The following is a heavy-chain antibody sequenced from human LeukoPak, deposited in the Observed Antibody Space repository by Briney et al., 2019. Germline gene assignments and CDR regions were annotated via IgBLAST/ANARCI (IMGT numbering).Heavy chain of an antibody. D-gene: IGHD1-1*01. CDR3: ARVLGTTAIDY. J-gene: IGHJ4*02. CDR1: GFTFSSYG. CDR2: ISSSSSST. Sequence: GRSLRLSCAASGFTFSSYGMHWVRQAPGKGLEWVSSISSSSSSTYYADSMKGRFTISRDNAKNSLFLQMNSLRAEDTAVYYCARVLGTTAIDYWGQGTLVTVSS. V-gene: IGHV3-21*01.